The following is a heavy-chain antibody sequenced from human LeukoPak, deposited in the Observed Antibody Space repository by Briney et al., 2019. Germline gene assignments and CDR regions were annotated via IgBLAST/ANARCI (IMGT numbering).Heavy chain of an antibody. D-gene: IGHD3-9*01. V-gene: IGHV3-48*01. CDR2: ISSSSSTI. CDR1: GFTFSSYS. J-gene: IGHJ3*02. Sequence: GGSLRLSCAASGFTFSSYSMDWVRQAPGKGLEWVSYISSSSSTIYYADSVKGRFTISRDNAKNSLYLQMNSLRAEDTAVYYCARDSQYDILTDAVDIWGQGTMVTVSS. CDR3: ARDSQYDILTDAVDI.